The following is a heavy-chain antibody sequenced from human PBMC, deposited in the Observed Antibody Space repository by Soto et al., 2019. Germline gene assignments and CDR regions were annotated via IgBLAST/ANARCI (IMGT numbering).Heavy chain of an antibody. CDR2: IFYTGST. J-gene: IGHJ4*02. CDR1: CRSLTNYY. Sequence: PSETLFLTCPVSCRSLTNYYGNCLRQAPGKGLEWIGYIFYTGSTNYNPSLKSRVTISVDTSENQFSLKLSSVTAADTAVYFCARSPSMIRGVILDWWGQGMLVTVPS. CDR3: ARSPSMIRGVILDW. D-gene: IGHD3-10*01. V-gene: IGHV4-59*08.